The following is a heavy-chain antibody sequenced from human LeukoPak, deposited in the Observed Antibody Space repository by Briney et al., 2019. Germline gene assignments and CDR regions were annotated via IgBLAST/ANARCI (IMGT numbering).Heavy chain of an antibody. CDR1: GFTFSSYA. CDR3: AKNMIVVPMNDY. J-gene: IGHJ4*02. CDR2: ISGSGGST. Sequence: GGSLRLSCAASGFTFSSYAMSWVRQAPGKGLEWVSAISGSGGSTYYADSVKGRFTISRDDSKNTLYLQMNSLRAEDTAVYYCAKNMIVVPMNDYWGQGTLVTVSS. D-gene: IGHD3-22*01. V-gene: IGHV3-23*01.